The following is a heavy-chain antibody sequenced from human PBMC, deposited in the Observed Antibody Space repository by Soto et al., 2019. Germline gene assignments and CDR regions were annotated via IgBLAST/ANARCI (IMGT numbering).Heavy chain of an antibody. CDR2: IYSGGST. J-gene: IGHJ6*02. V-gene: IGHV3-53*01. D-gene: IGHD4-17*01. CDR3: ARDPDPRHYGGNSVYYYGMDV. Sequence: GGSLRLSCAASGFTVSSNYMSWVRQAPGKGLEWVSVIYSGGSTYYADSVKGRFTISRDNSKNTLFLQMNSLSAEDTAVYYCARDPDPRHYGGNSVYYYGMDVWGQETTVTVSS. CDR1: GFTVSSNY.